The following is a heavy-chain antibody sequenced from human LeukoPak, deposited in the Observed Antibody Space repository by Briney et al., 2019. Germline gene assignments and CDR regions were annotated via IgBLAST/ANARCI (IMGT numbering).Heavy chain of an antibody. CDR1: GGTFSSYA. D-gene: IGHD3-3*01. J-gene: IGHJ4*02. CDR3: ATRITIFGVVTKFDY. Sequence: GASVKVSCKASGGTFSSYAISWVRQAPGQGLEWMGGIIPIFGTANYAQKFQGRVTITTDESTSTAYMELSSLRSEDTAVYYCATRITIFGVVTKFDYWGQGTLVTVSS. V-gene: IGHV1-69*05. CDR2: IIPIFGTA.